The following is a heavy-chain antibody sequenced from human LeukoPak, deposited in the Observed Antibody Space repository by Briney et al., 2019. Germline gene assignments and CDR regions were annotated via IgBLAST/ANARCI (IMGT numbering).Heavy chain of an antibody. J-gene: IGHJ4*02. CDR2: INKDGSEK. V-gene: IGHV3-7*04. CDR1: EFTFSPYW. Sequence: GGSLRLSCVASEFTFSPYWMNWVRQAPGKGLEWVANINKDGSEKYYLDSVKGRFTISRDNAKNSLDLQMNSLRAEDTAVYYCARGPYSSGSSADYWGQGTLVTVSS. CDR3: ARGPYSSGSSADY. D-gene: IGHD6-19*01.